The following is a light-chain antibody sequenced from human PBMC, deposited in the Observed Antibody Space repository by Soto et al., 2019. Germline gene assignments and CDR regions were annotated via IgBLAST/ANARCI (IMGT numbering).Light chain of an antibody. CDR1: QSVSSY. CDR3: HQRRNWTPWT. J-gene: IGKJ1*01. CDR2: DAS. V-gene: IGKV3-11*01. Sequence: EIVLTQSPATLYLSPGERDTLSCRASQSVSSYLAWYQQKPGQAPRLLIYDASNRATGIPARFSGSVSGTAFTLTISSLAPEELAVYYCHQRRNWTPWTFGQGTKVEIK.